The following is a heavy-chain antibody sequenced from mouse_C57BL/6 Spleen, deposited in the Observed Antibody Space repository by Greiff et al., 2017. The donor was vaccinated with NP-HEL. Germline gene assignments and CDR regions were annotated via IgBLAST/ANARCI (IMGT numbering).Heavy chain of an antibody. CDR1: GYSFTDYN. Sequence: QLQQSGPELVKPGASVKISCKASGYSFTDYNMNWVKQSNGKSLEWIGVINPNYGTTSYNQKFKGKATLTVDQSSSTAYMQRNSLTSEDSAVYYCAREGTTMVTTDFDYWGQGTTLTVSS. D-gene: IGHD2-2*01. CDR3: AREGTTMVTTDFDY. J-gene: IGHJ2*01. V-gene: IGHV1-39*01. CDR2: INPNYGTT.